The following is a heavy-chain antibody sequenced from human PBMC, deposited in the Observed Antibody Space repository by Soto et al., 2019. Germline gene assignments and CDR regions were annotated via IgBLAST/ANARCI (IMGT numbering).Heavy chain of an antibody. Sequence: GGSLRLSCVASGFTFSAYSINWVRQAPGRGLEWLPYISVDRAYIYYADSVRGRFTISRDNAENSLYLQMDNLRDEDTALYYCARQVYTVVTPMDFWGQGTLVTVSS. V-gene: IGHV3-48*02. D-gene: IGHD2-21*02. CDR2: ISVDRAYI. CDR3: ARQVYTVVTPMDF. J-gene: IGHJ4*02. CDR1: GFTFSAYS.